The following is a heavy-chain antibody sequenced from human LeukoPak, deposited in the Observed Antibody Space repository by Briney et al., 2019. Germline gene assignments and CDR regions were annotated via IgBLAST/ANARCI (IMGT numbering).Heavy chain of an antibody. J-gene: IGHJ4*02. CDR3: AKGFFEGVVITFDY. CDR2: IWYDGSNK. D-gene: IGHD3-3*01. Sequence: PGGSLRLSCAASGFTFSSYGMHWVRQASGKGLEWVAVIWYDGSNKYYADSVKGRFTISRDNSKNTLYLQMNSLRAEDTAVYYCAKGFFEGVVITFDYWGQGTLVTVSS. CDR1: GFTFSSYG. V-gene: IGHV3-33*06.